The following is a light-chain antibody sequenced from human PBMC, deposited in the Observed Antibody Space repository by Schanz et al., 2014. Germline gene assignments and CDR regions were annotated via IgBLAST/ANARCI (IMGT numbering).Light chain of an antibody. CDR1: QSVSSSY. CDR3: QQRNNWPPT. Sequence: EIVLTQSPATLSLSPGERATLSCRASQSVSSSYLAWYQQKPGQAPRLLIYGASSRATGIPDRFSGSGSGTDFTLTISRLEPEDFAVYYCQQRNNWPPTFGGGTKVEIK. J-gene: IGKJ4*01. CDR2: GAS. V-gene: IGKV3D-20*02.